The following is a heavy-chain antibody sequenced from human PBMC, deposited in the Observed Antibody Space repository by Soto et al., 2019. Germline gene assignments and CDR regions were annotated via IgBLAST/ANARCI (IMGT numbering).Heavy chain of an antibody. V-gene: IGHV3-15*07. CDR2: IKSKTDGGTT. Sequence: GGSLRLSCAASGFTFSNAWMNWVRQAPGKGLEWVGRIKSKTDGGTTDYAAPVKGRFTISRDDSKNTLYLQMNSLKTEDTAVYSCTLPSGYDLSALVRWGQGTLVTVSS. D-gene: IGHD5-12*01. CDR1: GFTFSNAW. CDR3: TLPSGYDLSALVR. J-gene: IGHJ4*02.